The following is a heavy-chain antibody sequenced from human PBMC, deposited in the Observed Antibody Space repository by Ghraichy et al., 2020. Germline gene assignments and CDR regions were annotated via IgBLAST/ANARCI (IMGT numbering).Heavy chain of an antibody. V-gene: IGHV3-23*01. CDR1: EFAFSSHA. D-gene: IGHD2-2*02. Sequence: GGSLRLSCEASEFAFSSHAMSWVRQAPGKGLEWVSSMIVTGDKTFYADSVKGRFTISRDNSKNTLFLQMSSLRAEDTAMYYCARMSGRWVTVYLYYFDLWGQGTLVTVSS. CDR3: ARMSGRWVTVYLYYFDL. J-gene: IGHJ4*02. CDR2: MIVTGDKT.